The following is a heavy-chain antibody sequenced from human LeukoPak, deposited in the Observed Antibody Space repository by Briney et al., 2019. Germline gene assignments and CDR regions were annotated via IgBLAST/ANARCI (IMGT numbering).Heavy chain of an antibody. CDR2: INHSGST. Sequence: SETLSLTCGVYGGSFSGYDWSWIRQPPGKGLEWIGEINHSGSTNYNPSLKSRVTISVDTSKNQFSLKLSSVTAADTAVYYCARSAVGGAYFDYWGQGALVTVSS. CDR1: GGSFSGYD. D-gene: IGHD6-19*01. V-gene: IGHV4-34*01. CDR3: ARSAVGGAYFDY. J-gene: IGHJ4*02.